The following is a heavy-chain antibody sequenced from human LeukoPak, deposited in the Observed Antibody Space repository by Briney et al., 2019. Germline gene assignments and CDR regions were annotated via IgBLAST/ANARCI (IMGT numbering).Heavy chain of an antibody. D-gene: IGHD2-2*01. J-gene: IGHJ6*02. CDR3: ARACSTTSCYVEYV. CDR1: GFSFSDYA. V-gene: IGHV3-23*05. Sequence: PGGSLRLSCAASGFSFSDYAMSWVRQAPGQGLEWVSTIDTSGTNTHYADSVKGRFTVSRDSSKNTLYLQMNSLRVEDTAVYYCARACSTTSCYVEYVWGRGTTVTVSS. CDR2: IDTSGTNT.